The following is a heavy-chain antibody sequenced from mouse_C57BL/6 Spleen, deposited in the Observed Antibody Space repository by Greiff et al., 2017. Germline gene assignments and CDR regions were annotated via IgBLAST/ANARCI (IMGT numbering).Heavy chain of an antibody. D-gene: IGHD2-14*01. CDR1: GYTFTSYW. V-gene: IGHV1-64*01. J-gene: IGHJ4*01. CDR3: ARVRVRVGSSMDY. Sequence: QVQLQQPGAELVKPGASVKLSCKASGYTFTSYWMHWVKQRPGQGLEWIGMIHPNSGSTNYNEKFKSKATLTVDKSSSTAYMQLSSLTSEDSAVYYCARVRVRVGSSMDYWGQGTSVTVSS. CDR2: IHPNSGST.